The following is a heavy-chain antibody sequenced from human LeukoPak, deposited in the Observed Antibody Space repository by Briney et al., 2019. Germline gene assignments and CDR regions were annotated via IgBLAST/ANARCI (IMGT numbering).Heavy chain of an antibody. Sequence: PGGSLRLSCAASGFTFSSYWMHWVRQAPGKGLVWVSRINSDGSSTSYADSVKGRFTISRDNAKNTLYLQMNSLRAEDTAVYYCARDSSGWYSPGYFDYWGQGTLVTVSS. CDR2: INSDGSST. V-gene: IGHV3-74*01. CDR1: GFTFSSYW. J-gene: IGHJ4*02. D-gene: IGHD6-19*01. CDR3: ARDSSGWYSPGYFDY.